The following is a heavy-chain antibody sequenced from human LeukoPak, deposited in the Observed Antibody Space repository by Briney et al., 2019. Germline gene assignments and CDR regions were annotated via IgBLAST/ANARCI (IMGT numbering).Heavy chain of an antibody. CDR1: GFTFADYT. Sequence: GRSLRLSCVTSGFTFADYTMRWVRQVPGKGLEWLSGITWDGGNLAYADSVKGRFTISRDNAKNSLYLQMNSLRNEDMAFYFCAKGYTFHGVAHDSGYFDYWGQGTLVTVSS. D-gene: IGHD3-3*01. V-gene: IGHV3-9*03. CDR3: AKGYTFHGVAHDSGYFDY. J-gene: IGHJ4*02. CDR2: ITWDGGNL.